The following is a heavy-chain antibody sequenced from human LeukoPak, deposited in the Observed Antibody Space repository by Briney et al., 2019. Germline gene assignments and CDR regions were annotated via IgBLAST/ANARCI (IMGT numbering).Heavy chain of an antibody. CDR1: GGSISSSSYY. V-gene: IGHV4-39*07. J-gene: IGHJ6*03. D-gene: IGHD5-12*01. CDR3: ARTYSGYDFSGYYYYYMDV. Sequence: PSETLSLTCTVSGGSISSSSYYWGWIRQPPGKGLEWIGSIYYSGSTYYNPSLKSRVTISVDTSKNQFSLKLSSVTAADTAVYYCARTYSGYDFSGYYYYYMDVWGKGTTVTVSS. CDR2: IYYSGST.